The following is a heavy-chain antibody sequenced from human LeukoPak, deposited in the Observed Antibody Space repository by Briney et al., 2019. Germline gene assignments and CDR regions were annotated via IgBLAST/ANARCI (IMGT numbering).Heavy chain of an antibody. CDR1: GYTFTSYG. Sequence: ASVKVSCKASGYTFTSYGISWVRQAPGQGLEWMGWNSAYNGNTNYAQKLQGRVTMTTDTSTSTAYMELRSLRSDDTAVYYCARGGPGGYCSSTSCYMHYYYYMDVWGKGTTVTVSS. J-gene: IGHJ6*03. CDR3: ARGGPGGYCSSTSCYMHYYYYMDV. V-gene: IGHV1-18*01. CDR2: NSAYNGNT. D-gene: IGHD2-2*02.